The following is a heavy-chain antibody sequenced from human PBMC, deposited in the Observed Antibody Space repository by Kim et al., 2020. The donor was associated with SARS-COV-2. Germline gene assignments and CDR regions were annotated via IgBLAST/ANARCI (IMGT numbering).Heavy chain of an antibody. Sequence: YYSTSLKTRLTISKDTSKIQVVLTMTNMDPVDTATYYCARKRILTGYFDYWGQGTLVTVSS. V-gene: IGHV2-70*01. D-gene: IGHD3-9*01. J-gene: IGHJ4*02. CDR3: ARKRILTGYFDY.